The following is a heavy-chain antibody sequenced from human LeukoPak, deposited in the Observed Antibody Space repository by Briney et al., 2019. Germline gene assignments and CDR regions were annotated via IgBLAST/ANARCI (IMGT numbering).Heavy chain of an antibody. V-gene: IGHV3-66*02. J-gene: IGHJ4*02. CDR1: GFTVSSNY. D-gene: IGHD4-23*01. Sequence: GGSLRLSCAASGFTVSSNYMSWVRQAAGKGLEGVSVIYSGGSTYYADSVKGRFTISRDNSKNTLYLQMNSLRAEDTAVYYCAREHALRWSRFDYWGQGTLVTVSS. CDR2: IYSGGST. CDR3: AREHALRWSRFDY.